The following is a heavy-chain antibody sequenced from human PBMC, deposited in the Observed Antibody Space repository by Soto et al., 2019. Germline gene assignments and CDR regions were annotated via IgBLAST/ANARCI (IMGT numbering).Heavy chain of an antibody. CDR3: ARDGCGGDCYFYY. CDR2: IWYDGSNK. D-gene: IGHD2-21*02. V-gene: IGHV3-33*01. J-gene: IGHJ4*02. CDR1: GFTFSSYG. Sequence: QVQLVESGGGVVQPGRSLRLSCAASGFTFSSYGMHWVRQAPGKGLEWVAVIWYDGSNKYYADSVKGRFTISRDNSKNTLYLQMNSLRAEDTAVYYCARDGCGGDCYFYYWGQGTLVTVSS.